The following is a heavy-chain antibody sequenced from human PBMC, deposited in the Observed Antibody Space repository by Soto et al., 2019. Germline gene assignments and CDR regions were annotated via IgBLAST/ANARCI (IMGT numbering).Heavy chain of an antibody. V-gene: IGHV4-39*01. Sequence: SETLSLTCTVSGGSISSSSYYWGWIRQPPGKGLEWIGSIYYSGSTYYNPSLKSRVTISVDTSKNQFSLKLSSVTAADTAVYYCARHIVVVTAMSSAFDIWGQGTMVTVSS. CDR2: IYYSGST. CDR3: ARHIVVVTAMSSAFDI. J-gene: IGHJ3*02. D-gene: IGHD2-21*02. CDR1: GGSISSSSYY.